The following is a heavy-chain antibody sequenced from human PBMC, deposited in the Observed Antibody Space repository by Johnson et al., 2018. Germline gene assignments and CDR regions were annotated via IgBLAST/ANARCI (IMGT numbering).Heavy chain of an antibody. J-gene: IGHJ4*02. D-gene: IGHD6-6*01. CDR3: ARAPSLDY. V-gene: IGHV3-21*01. Sequence: VQLQESGGGLVKPGGSLRLSCAASGFTFTSYSMNWGRQAPGKGLEWVSLIRKSSISIYYADSEKGRFTISRENVKNTLFLQLSNGSVEETALYYRARAPSLDYWGQGVLVSVSS. CDR1: GFTFTSYS. CDR2: IRKSSISI.